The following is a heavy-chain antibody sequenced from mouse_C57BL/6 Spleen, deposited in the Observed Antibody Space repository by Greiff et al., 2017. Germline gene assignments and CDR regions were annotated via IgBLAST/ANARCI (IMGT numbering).Heavy chain of an antibody. Sequence: QVQLKQSGAELVRPGASVTLSCKASGYTFTDYEMHWVKQTPVHGLEWIGAIDPETGGTAYNQKFKGKAILTADKSSSTAYMELRSLTSEDSAVYYCTRENGPYWGQGTLVTVSA. CDR3: TRENGPY. V-gene: IGHV1-15*01. CDR1: GYTFTDYE. CDR2: IDPETGGT. D-gene: IGHD3-1*01. J-gene: IGHJ3*01.